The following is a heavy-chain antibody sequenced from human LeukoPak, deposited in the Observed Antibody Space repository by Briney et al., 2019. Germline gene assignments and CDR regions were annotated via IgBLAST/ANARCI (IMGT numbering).Heavy chain of an antibody. CDR3: ARRSGYSSSSQRDY. Sequence: SETLSLTCTVSGGSISSSSYYWGWIRQPPGKGLEWIGSIYYSGSTYYNPSLKSRVTISVDTSKNQFSLKLSSVTAADTAVYCCARRSGYSSSSQRDYWGQGTLVTVSS. J-gene: IGHJ4*02. CDR1: GGSISSSSYY. CDR2: IYYSGST. V-gene: IGHV4-39*01. D-gene: IGHD6-13*01.